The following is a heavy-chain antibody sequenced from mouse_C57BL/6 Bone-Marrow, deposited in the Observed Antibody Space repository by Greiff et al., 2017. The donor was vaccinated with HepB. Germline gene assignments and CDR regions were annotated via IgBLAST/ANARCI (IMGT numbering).Heavy chain of an antibody. CDR3: AIDSAIYYYGSSYYFDY. V-gene: IGHV5-4*01. D-gene: IGHD1-1*01. J-gene: IGHJ2*01. CDR2: ISDGGSYT. Sequence: EVQRVESGGGLVKPGGSLKLSCAASGFTFSSYAMSWVRQTPEKRLEWVATISDGGSYTYYPDNVKGRFTISRDNAKNNLYLQMSHLKSEDTAMYYCAIDSAIYYYGSSYYFDYWGQGTTLTVSS. CDR1: GFTFSSYA.